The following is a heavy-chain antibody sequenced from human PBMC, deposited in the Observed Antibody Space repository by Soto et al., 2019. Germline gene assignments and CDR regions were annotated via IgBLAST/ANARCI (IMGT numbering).Heavy chain of an antibody. V-gene: IGHV1-18*01. CDR2: ISAYNGNT. D-gene: IGHD1-26*01. CDR1: GYTFTNYG. J-gene: IGHJ4*02. Sequence: QVQLVQSGAEVKKPGASVKVSCKASGYTFTNYGISWVRQAPGQGLEWMGWISAYNGNTNYAQNLHARVTTTTDTSTSTAYMELRSLSSDDTDVYYCARTLPPIDSWRQGTLVTVSS. CDR3: ARTLPPIDS.